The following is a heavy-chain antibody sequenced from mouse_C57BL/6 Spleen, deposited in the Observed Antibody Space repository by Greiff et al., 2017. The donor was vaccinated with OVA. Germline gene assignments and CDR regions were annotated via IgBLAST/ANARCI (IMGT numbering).Heavy chain of an antibody. J-gene: IGHJ1*03. D-gene: IGHD2-1*01. CDR1: GFTFSDYY. V-gene: IGHV5-16*01. Sequence: EVKLMESEGGLVQPGSSMKLSCTASGFTFSDYYMAWVRQVPEKGLEWVANINYDGSSTYYLDSLKSRFIISRDNAKNILYRQMSSLKSEDTATYYCARDGDGNYGYFDVWGTGTTVTVSS. CDR3: ARDGDGNYGYFDV. CDR2: INYDGSST.